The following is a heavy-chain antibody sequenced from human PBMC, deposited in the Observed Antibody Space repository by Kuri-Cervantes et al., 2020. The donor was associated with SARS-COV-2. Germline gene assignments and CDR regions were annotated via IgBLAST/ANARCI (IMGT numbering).Heavy chain of an antibody. CDR3: ARGAHYYDSSSYPEWFDP. Sequence: GESLKISCAASGFTFSSYAMSWARQAPGKGLEWVSGINWSDTSTGYADSVKGRFTISRDNAKNSVYLPMNSLRAEDTALYHCARGAHYYDSSSYPEWFDPWGQGTLVTVSS. V-gene: IGHV3-20*01. J-gene: IGHJ5*02. CDR1: GFTFSSYA. D-gene: IGHD3-22*01. CDR2: INWSDTST.